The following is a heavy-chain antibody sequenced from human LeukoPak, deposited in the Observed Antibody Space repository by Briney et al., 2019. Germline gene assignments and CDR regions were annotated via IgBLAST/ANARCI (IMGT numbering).Heavy chain of an antibody. Sequence: ASVKVSCKASGCTLTSYGISGVRQAPGQGLEWMGWMNPNSGNTGNAQKFQDRVTMTTNTSISTAYMELSSLRSEDTAVYYCARGSYTGTYIVDFWGQGTLVTVSS. V-gene: IGHV1-8*02. D-gene: IGHD1-26*01. J-gene: IGHJ4*02. CDR3: ARGSYTGTYIVDF. CDR2: MNPNSGNT. CDR1: GCTLTSYG.